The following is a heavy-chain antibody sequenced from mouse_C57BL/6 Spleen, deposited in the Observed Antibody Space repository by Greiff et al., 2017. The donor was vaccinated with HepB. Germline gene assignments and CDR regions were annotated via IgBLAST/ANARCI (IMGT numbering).Heavy chain of an antibody. CDR1: GYTFTDYY. D-gene: IGHD1-1*01. V-gene: IGHV1-26*01. CDR3: ARGGYYYGRDY. J-gene: IGHJ2*01. Sequence: EVQLQQSGPELVKPGASVKISCKASGYTFTDYYMNWVKQSHGKSLEWIGDINPNNGGTSYNQKFKGKATLTVDKSSSTAYMELRSLTSEDSAVYYCARGGYYYGRDYWGQGTTLTVSS. CDR2: INPNNGGT.